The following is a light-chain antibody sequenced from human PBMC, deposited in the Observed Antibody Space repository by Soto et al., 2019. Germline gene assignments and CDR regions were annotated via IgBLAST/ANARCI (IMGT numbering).Light chain of an antibody. CDR1: QGIGDT. CDR3: QHDVSLPLT. J-gene: IGKJ4*01. V-gene: IGKV3-15*01. CDR2: DTS. Sequence: SPGADATLSCRASQGIGDTLAWYQQKPGKTPRLLIYDTSIRATGVPARFSGSRSGAEFTLTIASLQSEDFAVYYCQHDVSLPLTFGRGTKVEIK.